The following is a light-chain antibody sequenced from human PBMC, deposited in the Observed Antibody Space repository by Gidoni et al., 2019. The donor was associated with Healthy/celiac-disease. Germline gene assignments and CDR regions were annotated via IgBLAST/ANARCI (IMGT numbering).Light chain of an antibody. V-gene: IGLV3-1*01. Sequence: SYELPTHPPVSVSPGQTASIPCSGDKLGDKSACWYQQKPGQSPVLVIYQDSTRPPGIPERVSDSNTGNTATLTISGTQAMDEADYYGQAWDSSTVVFGGGTKLTVL. J-gene: IGLJ2*01. CDR1: KLGDKS. CDR3: QAWDSSTVV. CDR2: QDS.